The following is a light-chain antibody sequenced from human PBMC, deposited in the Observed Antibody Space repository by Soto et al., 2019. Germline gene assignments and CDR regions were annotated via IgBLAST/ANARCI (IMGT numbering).Light chain of an antibody. J-gene: IGKJ2*01. Sequence: EIVLTQSPGTLSLSPGERATLSCRASQSISSNLLAWYQQKPGQAPRLVIYGASSRATGIPDRFSGSGSGTDFTLIISRLEPEDFAVYYCQLSDTSLMYTFGHGTKLEI. CDR3: QLSDTSLMYT. V-gene: IGKV3-20*01. CDR1: QSISSNL. CDR2: GAS.